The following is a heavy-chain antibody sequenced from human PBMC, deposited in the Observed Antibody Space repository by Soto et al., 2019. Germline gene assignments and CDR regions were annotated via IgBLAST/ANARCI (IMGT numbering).Heavy chain of an antibody. V-gene: IGHV3-11*01. CDR1: GFTFSDYY. CDR2: ISSSGSTI. CDR3: ARADYDFWSGYIGRNDEGYYFDY. Sequence: GGSLRLSCAASGFTFSDYYMSWIRQAPGKGLEWVSYISSSGSTIYYADSVKGRFTISRDNAKNSLYPQMNSLRAVDTAVYYCARADYDFWSGYIGRNDEGYYFDYWGQGTLVTVSS. J-gene: IGHJ4*02. D-gene: IGHD3-3*01.